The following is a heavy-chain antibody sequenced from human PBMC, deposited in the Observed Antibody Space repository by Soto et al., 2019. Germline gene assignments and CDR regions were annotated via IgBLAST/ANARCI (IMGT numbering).Heavy chain of an antibody. CDR3: ARGRLDTAMAHYYYYYYGMDV. J-gene: IGHJ6*02. D-gene: IGHD5-18*01. CDR1: GGSFSGYY. CDR2: INHSGST. V-gene: IGHV4-34*01. Sequence: QVQLQQWGAGLLKPSETLSLTCAVYGGSFSGYYWSWIRQPPGKGLEWIGEINHSGSTNYNPSLKSRVTISVDTSKNQFSLKLSSVTAADTAVYYCARGRLDTAMAHYYYYYYGMDVWGQGTTVTVSS.